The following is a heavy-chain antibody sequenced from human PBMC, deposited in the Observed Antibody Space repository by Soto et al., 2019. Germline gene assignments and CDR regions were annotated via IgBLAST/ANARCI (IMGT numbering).Heavy chain of an antibody. CDR2: IIPIFGTA. V-gene: IGHV1-69*13. CDR3: ARVSSSYSYGLDWFDP. D-gene: IGHD5-18*01. J-gene: IGHJ5*02. Sequence: SVKVSCKASGGTFSSYAISWVRQAPGQGLEWMGGIIPIFGTANYAQKFQGRVTITADESTSTAYMELSSLRSEDTAVYYCARVSSSYSYGLDWFDPWGQGTLVTVSS. CDR1: GGTFSSYA.